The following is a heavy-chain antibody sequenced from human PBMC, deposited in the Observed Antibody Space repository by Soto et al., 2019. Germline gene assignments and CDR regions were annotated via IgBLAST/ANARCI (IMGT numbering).Heavy chain of an antibody. CDR2: TYTSGST. CDR3: ARDAVGAIYFDY. D-gene: IGHD1-26*01. J-gene: IGHJ4*02. Sequence: ERLSLTCTVSGGSISIYYWSWILQPAGKGLEWIGRTYTSGSTNYNPSLKSRVTMSVDTSKNQFSLKLSSVTAADTAVYYCARDAVGAIYFDYWGQGTLVTVSS. V-gene: IGHV4-4*07. CDR1: GGSISIYY.